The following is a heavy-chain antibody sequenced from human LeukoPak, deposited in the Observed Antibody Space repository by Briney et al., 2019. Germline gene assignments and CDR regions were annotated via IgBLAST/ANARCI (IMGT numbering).Heavy chain of an antibody. CDR2: IYHSGGT. V-gene: IGHV4-61*01. CDR3: ARAFGDTATDY. J-gene: IGHJ4*02. D-gene: IGHD5-18*01. Sequence: PSETLSLTCTVSGGSVSSGSYYWSWIRQPPGKGLEWIGYIYHSGGTNYNPSLKSRVTISVDTSKNQFSLNPSSVTAADTAVYYCARAFGDTATDYWGQGTLVTVSS. CDR1: GGSVSSGSYY.